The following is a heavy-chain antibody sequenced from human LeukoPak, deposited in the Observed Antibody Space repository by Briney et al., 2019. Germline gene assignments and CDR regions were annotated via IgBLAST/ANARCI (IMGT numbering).Heavy chain of an antibody. V-gene: IGHV5-51*01. Sequence: GESLKISCRVSGDGFDNYWIGWVRHMSGEGLQWVAIIHPSSSATHYSPSFQGRVSISADKAITTAYLQWNSLRTSDTAIYFCARRAHLAPLGGCRFHPWGQGALFTVSS. CDR1: GDGFDNYW. J-gene: IGHJ5*02. CDR3: ARRAHLAPLGGCRFHP. D-gene: IGHD2-15*01. CDR2: IHPSSSAT.